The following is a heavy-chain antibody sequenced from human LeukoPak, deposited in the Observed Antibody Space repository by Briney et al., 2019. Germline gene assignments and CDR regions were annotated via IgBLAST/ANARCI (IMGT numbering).Heavy chain of an antibody. Sequence: SETLSLSCTVSGGSVGSYYWSWIRQSPGKGLEWIGYIYYGGSANYNPSLKSRATVSIDRSKNQFSLKLSSLTAADTAVYYCARHGSSYSFDYWGQGTLVTVSS. CDR2: IYYGGSA. D-gene: IGHD6-13*01. V-gene: IGHV4-59*08. J-gene: IGHJ4*02. CDR3: ARHGSSYSFDY. CDR1: GGSVGSYY.